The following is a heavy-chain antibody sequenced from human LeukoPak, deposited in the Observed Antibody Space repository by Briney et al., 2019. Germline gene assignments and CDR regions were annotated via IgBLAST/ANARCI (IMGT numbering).Heavy chain of an antibody. CDR1: GGSISSSSYY. Sequence: SETLSLTCTVSGGSISSSSYYWAWIRQPPGKGLEWIGEINHSGSTNYNPSLKSRVTISVDTSKNQFSLKLSSVTAAGTAVYYCARDVAVTGDYYTDVWGKGTTVTISS. J-gene: IGHJ6*03. CDR3: ARDVAVTGDYYTDV. D-gene: IGHD6-19*01. V-gene: IGHV4-39*07. CDR2: INHSGST.